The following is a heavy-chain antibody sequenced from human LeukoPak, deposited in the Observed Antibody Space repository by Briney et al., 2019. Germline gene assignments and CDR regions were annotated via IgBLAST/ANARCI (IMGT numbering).Heavy chain of an antibody. CDR3: AKGSRIAAAKNWFDP. J-gene: IGHJ5*02. Sequence: PGGSLRLSCAASGFTFSSYAMSWVRQAPGKGLEWVSAISGRGGSTYYADSVKGRFTISRDNSKNTLYLQMNSLRAEDTAVYYCAKGSRIAAAKNWFDPWGQGTLVTVSS. D-gene: IGHD6-13*01. V-gene: IGHV3-23*01. CDR1: GFTFSSYA. CDR2: ISGRGGST.